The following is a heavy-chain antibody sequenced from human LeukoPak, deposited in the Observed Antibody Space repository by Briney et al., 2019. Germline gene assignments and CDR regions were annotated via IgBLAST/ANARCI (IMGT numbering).Heavy chain of an antibody. J-gene: IGHJ3*02. CDR1: ADSFSSHY. CDR2: ISYIGST. D-gene: IGHD2-21*02. V-gene: IGHV4-59*11. Sequence: SETLSLTCAVSADSFSSHYWTWIRQPPGKGLEWIGYISYIGSTNYNPSLKSRVTISIDTSKNQFSLKMSSVTAADTAVYYCARDLVAVTKGFDIWGQGTMVSVSS. CDR3: ARDLVAVTKGFDI.